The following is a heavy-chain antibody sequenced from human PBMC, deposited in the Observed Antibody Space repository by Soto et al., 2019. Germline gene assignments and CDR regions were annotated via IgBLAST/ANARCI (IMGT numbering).Heavy chain of an antibody. D-gene: IGHD3-22*01. J-gene: IGHJ3*02. V-gene: IGHV4-31*03. CDR3: ARATDYYDSSGYFAAFDI. CDR2: IYYSGST. Sequence: TLSLTCTVSGGSISSGGYYWSWIRQHPGKGLEWIGYIYYSGSTYYNPSLKSRVTISVDTSKNQFSLKLSSVTAADTAVYYCARATDYYDSSGYFAAFDIWGQGTMVTVSS. CDR1: GGSISSGGYY.